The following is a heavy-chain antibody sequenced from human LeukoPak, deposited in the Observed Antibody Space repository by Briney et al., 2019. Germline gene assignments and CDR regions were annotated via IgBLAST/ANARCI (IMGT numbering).Heavy chain of an antibody. Sequence: SETLSLTCAVYGGSFSGYYWSWIRQPPGKGLEWIGEINHRGSTNYNPSLKSRVTISVDTSKNQFSLKLSSVTAADTAFYYCARYIVSYPHDAFDIWGQGTMVTVSS. V-gene: IGHV4-34*10. CDR1: GGSFSGYY. CDR2: INHRGST. D-gene: IGHD1-26*01. CDR3: ARYIVSYPHDAFDI. J-gene: IGHJ3*02.